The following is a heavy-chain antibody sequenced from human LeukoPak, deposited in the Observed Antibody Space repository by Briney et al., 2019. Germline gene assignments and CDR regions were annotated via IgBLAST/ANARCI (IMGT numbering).Heavy chain of an antibody. V-gene: IGHV3-21*01. CDR1: GFTFSSYS. CDR2: ISSSSSYI. J-gene: IGHJ4*02. D-gene: IGHD3-22*01. Sequence: PGGSPRLSCAASGFTFSSYSMNWVRQAPGKGLEWVSSISSSSSYIYYADSVKGRFTISRDNAKNSLYLQMNSLRAEDTAVYYCARARRTMIVVVMDGDYFDYWGQGTLVTVSS. CDR3: ARARRTMIVVVMDGDYFDY.